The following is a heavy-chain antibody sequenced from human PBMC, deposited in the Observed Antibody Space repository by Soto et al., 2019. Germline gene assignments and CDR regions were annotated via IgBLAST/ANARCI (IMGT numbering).Heavy chain of an antibody. D-gene: IGHD4-17*01. CDR1: GGPFSSHT. CDR2: IIPALGTT. V-gene: IGHV1-69*08. Sequence: QDQLVQSGAEVKKPGSSVKVYCKAFGGPFSSHTFSWVRQAPGQGLEWMGRIIPALGTTTYAQKFQGRVTITADESVTTVYMELNSLRTDDTAVYYCARPDFGEYWYFDLWGRGTLVTVSS. J-gene: IGHJ2*01. CDR3: ARPDFGEYWYFDL.